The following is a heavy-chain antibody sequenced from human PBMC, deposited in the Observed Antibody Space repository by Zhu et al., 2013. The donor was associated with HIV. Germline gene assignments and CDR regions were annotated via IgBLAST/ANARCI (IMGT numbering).Heavy chain of an antibody. CDR1: GYTFTGYY. Sequence: QVQLVQSGAEVKKPGASVKVSCKASGYTFTGYYMHWVRQAPGQGLEWMGWINPNSGGTNYAQKFQGRVTMTRDTSISTAYMELSRLRSDDTAVYYCARDRHSGSYPIYYFDYWGQGTLVTVSS. D-gene: IGHD1-26*01. CDR2: INPNSGGT. J-gene: IGHJ4*02. V-gene: IGHV1-2*02. CDR3: ARDRHSGSYPIYYFDY.